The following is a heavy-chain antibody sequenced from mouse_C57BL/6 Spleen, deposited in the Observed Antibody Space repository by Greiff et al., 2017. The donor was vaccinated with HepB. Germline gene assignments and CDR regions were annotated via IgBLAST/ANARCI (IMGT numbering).Heavy chain of an antibody. D-gene: IGHD6-5*01. Sequence: VQLQQSGPGLVKPSQSLSLTCSVTGYSITSGYYWNWIRQFPGNKLEWMGYISYDGSNNYNPSLKNRISITRDTSKNQFFLKLNSVTTEDTATYYCARIPIDPAYWGQGTLVTVSA. J-gene: IGHJ3*01. CDR3: ARIPIDPAY. V-gene: IGHV3-6*01. CDR1: GYSITSGYY. CDR2: ISYDGSN.